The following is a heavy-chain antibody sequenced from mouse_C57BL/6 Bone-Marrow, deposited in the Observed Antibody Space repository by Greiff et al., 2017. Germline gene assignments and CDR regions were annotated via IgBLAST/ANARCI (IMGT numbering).Heavy chain of an antibody. D-gene: IGHD1-1*01. Sequence: VQLQQSGAELVRPGASVKLSCTASGFNIKDDYMHWVQQRPEQGLEWIGWIDPENGDTEYASKFQGKATITADTSSNTAYLQISSLTSEDTASEYCTTAPHGSRPYAMDYWGQGTSVTVSS. J-gene: IGHJ4*01. CDR2: IDPENGDT. CDR1: GFNIKDDY. V-gene: IGHV14-4*01. CDR3: TTAPHGSRPYAMDY.